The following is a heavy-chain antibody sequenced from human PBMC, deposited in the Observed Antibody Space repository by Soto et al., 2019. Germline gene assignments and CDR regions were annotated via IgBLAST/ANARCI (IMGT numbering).Heavy chain of an antibody. V-gene: IGHV3-53*02. CDR1: GFTVSSTY. CDR3: ARHPPTSSWPTALDY. Sequence: EVQLVETGGGWIQPGGSLKLSCAASGFTVSSTYMSWVRQAPGKGLEWVSVLYGGGTTYYAGSVKGRFTISRDNSTNTLYLQLDSLRAEDTAVYYCARHPPTSSWPTALDYWGQGALVTVSS. D-gene: IGHD6-13*01. J-gene: IGHJ4*02. CDR2: LYGGGTT.